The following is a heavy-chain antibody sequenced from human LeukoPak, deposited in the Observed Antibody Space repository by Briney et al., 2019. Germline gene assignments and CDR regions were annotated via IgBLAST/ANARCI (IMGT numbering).Heavy chain of an antibody. V-gene: IGHV4-59*08. CDR2: IYYSGST. CDR3: ARRARGYSGYDYFDY. D-gene: IGHD5-12*01. CDR1: GGSISSYY. Sequence: PSETLSLTCTVSGGSISSYYWSWIRQPPGKGLEWIGYIYYSGSTNYNPSLKSRVTISVDTSKNQFSLKLSSVTAADTAVYYCARRARGYSGYDYFDYWGQGTLVTVSS. J-gene: IGHJ4*02.